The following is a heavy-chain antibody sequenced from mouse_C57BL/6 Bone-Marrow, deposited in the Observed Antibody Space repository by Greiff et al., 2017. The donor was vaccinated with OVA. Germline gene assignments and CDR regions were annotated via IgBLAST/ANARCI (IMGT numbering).Heavy chain of an antibody. CDR1: GFSLTSYA. J-gene: IGHJ3*01. CDR3: AREPLGYYDYDWFAY. Sequence: VKLQESGPGLVAPSQSLSITCTVSGFSLTSYAISWVRQPPGKGLEWLGVIWTGGGTNYNSALKSRLSISKDNSKSEVFLKRNSLQADDTARYCCAREPLGYYDYDWFAYWGQGTLVTVSA. V-gene: IGHV2-9-1*01. CDR2: IWTGGGT. D-gene: IGHD2-4*01.